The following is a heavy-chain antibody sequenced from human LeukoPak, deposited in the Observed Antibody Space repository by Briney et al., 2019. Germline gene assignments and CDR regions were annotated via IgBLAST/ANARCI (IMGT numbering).Heavy chain of an antibody. J-gene: IGHJ3*02. CDR1: GFTVSSNY. D-gene: IGHD1-1*01. CDR3: ARVPAFQKRQLGAFDI. CDR2: IYSGGST. Sequence: GGSLRLSCAASGFTVSSNYMSWVRQAPGKGLEWVSVIYSGGSTYYADSVKGRFTISRDNSKNTLYLQMNSLRAEDTAVYYCARVPAFQKRQLGAFDIWGQGTMVTVSS. V-gene: IGHV3-53*01.